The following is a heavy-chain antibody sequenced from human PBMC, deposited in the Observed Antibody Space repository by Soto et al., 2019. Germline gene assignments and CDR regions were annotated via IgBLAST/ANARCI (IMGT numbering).Heavy chain of an antibody. CDR2: INSDGSST. CDR1: GFTFSSYW. CDR3: ARVTQVIAPTTQGY. D-gene: IGHD6-13*01. J-gene: IGHJ4*02. V-gene: IGHV3-74*01. Sequence: EVQLVESGGGLVQPGGSLRLSCAASGFTFSSYWMHWVRQAPGKGLVWVSRINSDGSSTSYADSVTGRFTISRDNAKNTLYLQMNSLRAEDTAEYYCARVTQVIAPTTQGYWGQGTLVTVSS.